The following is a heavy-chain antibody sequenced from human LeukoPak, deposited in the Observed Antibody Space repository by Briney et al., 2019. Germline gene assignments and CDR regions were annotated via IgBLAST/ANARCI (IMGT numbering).Heavy chain of an antibody. V-gene: IGHV3-43*01. CDR3: AGDKTTGGWYEFDY. D-gene: IGHD6-19*01. Sequence: PGGSLRLSCAASGFTFDDYTMHWVRQAPGKGLEWVSLISWDGGSTYYADSVKGRFTISRDTSKNTVSLQMNSLRAEDTAVYYCAGDKTTGGWYEFDYWGQGTLVTVSS. J-gene: IGHJ4*02. CDR1: GFTFDDYT. CDR2: ISWDGGST.